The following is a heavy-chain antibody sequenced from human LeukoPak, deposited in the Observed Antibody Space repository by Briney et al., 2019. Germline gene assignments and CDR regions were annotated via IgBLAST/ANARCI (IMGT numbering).Heavy chain of an antibody. V-gene: IGHV3-23*01. Sequence: GGSLRLSCAAYGFTFSSYAMSWVRQAPGKGLEWVSAISGGGGSTYYADSVKGRFTISRDNSKKALYLQMNKLRAEDTAGYFFSKGEGSFNPVDYWGQGTLITVSS. CDR3: SKGEGSFNPVDY. CDR2: ISGGGGST. D-gene: IGHD1-26*01. CDR1: GFTFSSYA. J-gene: IGHJ4*02.